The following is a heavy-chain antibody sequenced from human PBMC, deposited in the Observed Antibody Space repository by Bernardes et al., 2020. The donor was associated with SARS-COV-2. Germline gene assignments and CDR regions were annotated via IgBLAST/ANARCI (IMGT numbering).Heavy chain of an antibody. CDR2: ISYDGSNK. Sequence: SMRLACAASGFTFSSYAIHWVRPAPGKGLEWVAVISYDGSNKYYADSVKGRFTISRDNSKNTLYLQMNSLRAEDTAVYYCARGVGGNYFTGFDYWGQGTLVTVSS. V-gene: IGHV3-30*01. D-gene: IGHD1-26*01. J-gene: IGHJ4*02. CDR1: GFTFSSYA. CDR3: ARGVGGNYFTGFDY.